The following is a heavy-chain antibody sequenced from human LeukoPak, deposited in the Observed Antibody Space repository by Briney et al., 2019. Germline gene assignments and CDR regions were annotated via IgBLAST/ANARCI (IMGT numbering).Heavy chain of an antibody. CDR2: INGRGDST. J-gene: IGHJ4*01. D-gene: IGHD1-20*01. CDR3: AKDQGSGHGSYNWGTFDY. Sequence: PGGSLRLSCAASGFSFSSYAMSWVRQAPGKGLEWVSGINGRGDSTVYADSVKGRFTISRDNSKNTLYLQMNSLRVEDTAVYYCAKDQGSGHGSYNWGTFDYWGLETLVTVFS. CDR1: GFSFSSYA. V-gene: IGHV3-23*01.